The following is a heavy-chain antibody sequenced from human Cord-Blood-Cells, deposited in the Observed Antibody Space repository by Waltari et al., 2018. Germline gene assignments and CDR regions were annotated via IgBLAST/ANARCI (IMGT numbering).Heavy chain of an antibody. V-gene: IGHV3-53*02. CDR1: GFTVSSTY. CDR2: ISSGGST. CDR3: ASRRGGSSWYWYFDL. Sequence: EVQLVETGGGLIQPGGSLRLSCAASGFTVSSTYMSWVRQAPGKGLEWVAVISSGGSTYYADSVKGRFTISRDNSKNTLYLQMNSLRAEDTAVYYCASRRGGSSWYWYFDLWGRGTLVTVSS. D-gene: IGHD6-13*01. J-gene: IGHJ2*01.